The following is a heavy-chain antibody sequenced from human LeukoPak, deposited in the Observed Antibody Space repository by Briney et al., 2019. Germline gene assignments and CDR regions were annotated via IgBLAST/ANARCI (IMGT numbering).Heavy chain of an antibody. D-gene: IGHD1-26*01. CDR3: ARGPQFWGATPFDY. J-gene: IGHJ4*02. V-gene: IGHV4-34*01. CDR1: GYSIISGYY. Sequence: PSETLSLTCTVSGYSIISGYYWSWIRQPPGKGLEWIGEINHSGSTNYNPSLKSRVTISVDTSKNQFSLKLSSVTAADTAVYYCARGPQFWGATPFDYWGQGTLVTVSS. CDR2: INHSGST.